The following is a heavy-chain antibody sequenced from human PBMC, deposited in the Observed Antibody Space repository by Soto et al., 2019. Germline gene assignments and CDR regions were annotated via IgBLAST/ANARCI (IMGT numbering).Heavy chain of an antibody. CDR3: ARVFIAVAGTGAFDI. CDR1: GYTFTGYY. V-gene: IGHV1-2*04. Sequence: ASVKVSCKASGYTFTGYYMHWVRQAPGQGLEWMGWINPNSGGTNYAQKFQGWVTMTRDTSISTAYMELSRLRSDDTAVYYCARVFIAVAGTGAFDIWGQGTMVTVSS. CDR2: INPNSGGT. D-gene: IGHD6-19*01. J-gene: IGHJ3*02.